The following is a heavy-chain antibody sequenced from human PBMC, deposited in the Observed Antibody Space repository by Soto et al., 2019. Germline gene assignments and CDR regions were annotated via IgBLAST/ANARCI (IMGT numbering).Heavy chain of an antibody. D-gene: IGHD4-17*01. CDR2: IFPADSDT. CDR3: ATPYGGFDY. Sequence: GESLKISCAGSGYSFATFWIGWVRQMPGKGLEWMGIIFPADSDTRNIPSFQGQVTISVDKSISTAYLQWSSLKASDTAMYYCATPYGGFDYWGQGTLVTVSS. CDR1: GYSFATFW. J-gene: IGHJ4*02. V-gene: IGHV5-51*01.